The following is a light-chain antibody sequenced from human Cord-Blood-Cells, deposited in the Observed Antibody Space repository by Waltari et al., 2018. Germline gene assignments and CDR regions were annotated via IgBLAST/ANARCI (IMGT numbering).Light chain of an antibody. CDR2: GSS. CDR3: QQYGSSPLT. Sequence: EIVLTQSHGTLSLSPGERATLSCRASQSVSSSYIAWYQQKPGQAPRLLIYGSSSRATGIPDRFSGSGSGTNFTLTISRLEPEDFAVYYCQQYGSSPLTFGGGTKVEIK. CDR1: QSVSSSY. V-gene: IGKV3-20*01. J-gene: IGKJ4*01.